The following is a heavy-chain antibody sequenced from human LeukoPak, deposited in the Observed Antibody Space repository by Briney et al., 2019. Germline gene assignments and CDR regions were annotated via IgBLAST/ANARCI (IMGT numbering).Heavy chain of an antibody. D-gene: IGHD3-9*01. V-gene: IGHV4-61*05. CDR1: GGSISSTSHY. J-gene: IGHJ4*02. CDR3: VRRVRYFGQNDY. CDR2: IYYTGST. Sequence: SETLSLTCTVSGGSISSTSHYWGWIRQPPGKGLEWIGYIYYTGSTNYNPSLKSRVTMSVDTSKNQISLKLSSVTAADSAVYYCVRRVRYFGQNDYWGQGTLVTVSS.